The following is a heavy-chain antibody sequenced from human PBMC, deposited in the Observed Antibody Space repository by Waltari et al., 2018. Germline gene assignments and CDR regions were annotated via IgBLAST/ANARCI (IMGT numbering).Heavy chain of an antibody. J-gene: IGHJ4*02. CDR1: GYTFPSHR. D-gene: IGHD2-15*01. CDR2: INRNNGNT. V-gene: IGHV1-18*04. CDR3: ARDYCSGDGCSLDC. Sequence: QVQLVQSGNEVMKPGASVKVSCKASGYTFPSHRNTWVRQAPGQGPEWLGRINRNNGNTKFAQKFQGRVSLTTDTSTSTAYMDLRSLTSDDTAVYYCARDYCSGDGCSLDCWGQGTLVTVSS.